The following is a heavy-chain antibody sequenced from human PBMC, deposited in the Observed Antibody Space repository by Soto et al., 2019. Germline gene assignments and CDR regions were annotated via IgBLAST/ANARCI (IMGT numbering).Heavy chain of an antibody. J-gene: IGHJ3*02. Sequence: GGSLRLSCAASGFTFSDHYMSWIRQAPRKGLEWVSYISSGASAIYYADSVKGRFTISRDNAKNSLYLQMNSLRAEDTAVYYCARVKECSSSSCYAMDAFDIWGQGTMVPVSS. CDR1: GFTFSDHY. CDR3: ARVKECSSSSCYAMDAFDI. CDR2: ISSGASAI. V-gene: IGHV3-11*01. D-gene: IGHD2-2*01.